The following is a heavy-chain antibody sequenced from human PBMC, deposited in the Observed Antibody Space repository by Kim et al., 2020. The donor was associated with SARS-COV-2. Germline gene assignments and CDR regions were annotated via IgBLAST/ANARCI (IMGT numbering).Heavy chain of an antibody. Sequence: ASVKVSCKASGYTFTSYGISWVRQAPGQGLEWMGWISAYNGNTNYAQKLQGRVTMTTDTSTSTAYMELRSLRSDDTAVYYCARDGAVVAATPDDAFDIWGQGTMVTVSS. CDR3: ARDGAVVAATPDDAFDI. J-gene: IGHJ3*02. CDR1: GYTFTSYG. V-gene: IGHV1-18*01. D-gene: IGHD2-15*01. CDR2: ISAYNGNT.